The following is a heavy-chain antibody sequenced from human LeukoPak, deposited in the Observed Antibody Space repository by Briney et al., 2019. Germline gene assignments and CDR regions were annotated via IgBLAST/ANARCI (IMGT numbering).Heavy chain of an antibody. CDR3: AKDSTDTAYVGITGTTEFDY. CDR1: GFTFSNYG. J-gene: IGHJ4*02. CDR2: IWYDGSNK. Sequence: PGGSLRLSCAASGFTFSNYGMHWVRQAPGKGLEWVAVIWYDGSNKYYADSVKGRFTISRDNSKNTLYLQMNSLRAEDTAVYYCAKDSTDTAYVGITGTTEFDYWGQGTLVTVSS. V-gene: IGHV3-33*06. D-gene: IGHD1-20*01.